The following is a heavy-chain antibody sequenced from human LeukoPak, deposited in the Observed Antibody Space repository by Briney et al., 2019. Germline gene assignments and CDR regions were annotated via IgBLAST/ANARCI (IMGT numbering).Heavy chain of an antibody. CDR2: IYYSGST. V-gene: IGHV4-61*01. D-gene: IGHD3-22*01. J-gene: IGHJ4*02. CDR3: ARHSYYYDSSGYYYFDY. Sequence: SQTLSLTCTVSGGSISSGNYYWSWIRQPPGKGLEWIGYIYYSGSTSYNPSLKSRVTISVDTSKNQFSLKQSSVTAADTAVYYCARHSYYYDSSGYYYFDYWGQGTLVTVSS. CDR1: GGSISSGNYY.